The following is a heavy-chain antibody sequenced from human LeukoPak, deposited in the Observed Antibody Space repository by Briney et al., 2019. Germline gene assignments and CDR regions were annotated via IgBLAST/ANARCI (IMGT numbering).Heavy chain of an antibody. CDR2: ISWNSGSI. CDR3: AKAQGWDIVVVPAAPSDYFDY. Sequence: PGGSLRLSCAASGFTFDDYAMHWVRQAPGKGLEWVSGISWNSGSIGYADSVKGRFTISRDNAKNSLYLQMNSLRAEDTASYYCAKAQGWDIVVVPAAPSDYFDYWGQGTLVTVSS. J-gene: IGHJ4*02. D-gene: IGHD2-2*01. CDR1: GFTFDDYA. V-gene: IGHV3-9*01.